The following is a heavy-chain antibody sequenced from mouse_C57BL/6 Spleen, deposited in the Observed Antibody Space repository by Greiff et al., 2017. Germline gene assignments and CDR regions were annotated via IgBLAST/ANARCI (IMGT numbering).Heavy chain of an antibody. Sequence: VKLMESGPGLVAPSQSLSITCTVSGFSLTSYAISWVRQPPGKGLEWLGVIWTGGGTNYTSALKSRMSISTDNSKSQVFLKMNSLQTDATASYSCASHYDYDAIAIDYWGQGTLVTVSS. D-gene: IGHD2-4*01. CDR2: IWTGGGT. CDR3: ASHYDYDAIAIDY. J-gene: IGHJ4*01. CDR1: GFSLTSYA. V-gene: IGHV2-9-1*01.